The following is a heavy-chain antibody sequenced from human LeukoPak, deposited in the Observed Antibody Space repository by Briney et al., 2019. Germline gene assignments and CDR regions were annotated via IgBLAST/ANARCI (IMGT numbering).Heavy chain of an antibody. CDR3: ARSTRGSYRQRGGMYFDY. CDR2: IYYSGST. D-gene: IGHD3-16*02. CDR1: GGSISSSSYY. Sequence: SETLSLTCTVSGGSISSSSYYWGWIRQPPGKGLEWIGSIYYSGSTYYNPSLKSRVTISLDTSKNQFSLKLSSVTAADTAVYYCARSTRGSYRQRGGMYFDYWGQGTLVTVSS. J-gene: IGHJ4*02. V-gene: IGHV4-39*07.